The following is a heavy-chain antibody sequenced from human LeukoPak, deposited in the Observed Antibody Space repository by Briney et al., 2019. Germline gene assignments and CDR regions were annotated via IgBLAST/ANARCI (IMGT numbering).Heavy chain of an antibody. CDR2: IYYSGST. Sequence: SETLSLTCTVSGGSISSSSYYWGWIRQPPGKGLEWIGSIYYSGSTYYNPSLKSRVTIPVDTSKNQFSLKLSSVTAADTAVYYCARLGSSGWYPDEYFQHWGQGTLVTVSS. CDR1: GGSISSSSYY. J-gene: IGHJ1*01. V-gene: IGHV4-39*01. D-gene: IGHD6-19*01. CDR3: ARLGSSGWYPDEYFQH.